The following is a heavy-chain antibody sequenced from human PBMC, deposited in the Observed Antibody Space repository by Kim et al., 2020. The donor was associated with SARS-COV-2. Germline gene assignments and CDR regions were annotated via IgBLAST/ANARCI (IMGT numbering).Heavy chain of an antibody. J-gene: IGHJ5*02. D-gene: IGHD3-10*01. Sequence: SETLSLTCAVSGGSISSGGYSWSWIRQPPGKGLEWIGYIYHSGSTYYNPSLKSRVTISVDRSKNQFSLKLSSVTAADTAVYYCTRAHPGIPMVSDWFDPWGQGTLVTVSS. CDR2: IYHSGST. V-gene: IGHV4-30-2*01. CDR1: GGSISSGGYS. CDR3: TRAHPGIPMVSDWFDP.